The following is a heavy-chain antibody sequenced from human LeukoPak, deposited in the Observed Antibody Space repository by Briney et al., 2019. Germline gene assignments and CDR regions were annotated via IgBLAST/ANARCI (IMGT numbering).Heavy chain of an antibody. J-gene: IGHJ4*02. V-gene: IGHV1-69*13. CDR2: IIPIFGTP. Sequence: GASVKVSCKTSRGTFSSYAITWVRQAPGQGLEWMGGIIPIFGTPNYAQKFQGRVTITADESTSTAYMELSRLRFDDTAVYYCARDLRGGQSYYELEYWGQGTLVTVSS. CDR3: ARDLRGGQSYYELEY. CDR1: RGTFSSYA. D-gene: IGHD3-22*01.